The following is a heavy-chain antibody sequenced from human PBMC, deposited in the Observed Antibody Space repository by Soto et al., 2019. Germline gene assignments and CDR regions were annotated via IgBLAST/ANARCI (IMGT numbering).Heavy chain of an antibody. D-gene: IGHD3-9*01. CDR2: IYYSGST. V-gene: IGHV4-30-4*01. CDR1: GGSISSGDYY. Sequence: QVQLQESGPGLVKPSQTLSLTCTVSGGSISSGDYYWSWIRQPPGKGLEWIGYIYYSGSTYYNPSLKSRVTISVDTSKNQFSLKLSSVTAADTAVYYCATEILRYFDWQGALGYWGQGTLVTVSS. J-gene: IGHJ4*02. CDR3: ATEILRYFDWQGALGY.